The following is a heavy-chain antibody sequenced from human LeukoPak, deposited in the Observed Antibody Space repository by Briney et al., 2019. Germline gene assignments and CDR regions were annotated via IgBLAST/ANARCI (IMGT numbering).Heavy chain of an antibody. CDR2: ISSSGSTI. V-gene: IGHV3-48*03. J-gene: IGHJ4*02. Sequence: GGSLRLSCAASGFTFSSYEMNWVRQAPGKGLEWVSYISSSGSTIYYADSVKGRFTISRDNAKNSLYLQMNSLRAEDTAVYYCARDSSTVATQGVDYWGQGTLVTVSS. CDR3: ARDSSTVATQGVDY. D-gene: IGHD4-17*01. CDR1: GFTFSSYE.